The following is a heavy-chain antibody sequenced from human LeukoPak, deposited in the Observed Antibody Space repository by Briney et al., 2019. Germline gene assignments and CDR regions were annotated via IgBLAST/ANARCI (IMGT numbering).Heavy chain of an antibody. CDR1: RFTFSSYA. V-gene: IGHV3-30-3*01. J-gene: IGHJ4*02. CDR2: ISDDGSNK. CDR3: ARDGYGLDTPMVSTIFDS. D-gene: IGHD5-18*01. Sequence: GGSLRLSCAASRFTFSSYAVHWVRQAPGKGLEWVAVISDDGSNKYYAHSVRGRFTISRDNSKNTLYLQMNSLRAEDTAVYFCARDGYGLDTPMVSTIFDSWGQGTPVTVSS.